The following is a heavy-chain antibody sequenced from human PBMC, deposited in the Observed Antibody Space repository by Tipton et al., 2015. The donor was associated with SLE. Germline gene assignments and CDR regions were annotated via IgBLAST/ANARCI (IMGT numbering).Heavy chain of an antibody. V-gene: IGHV4-31*02. CDR1: GGSISSGGYY. Sequence: LRLSCTVSGGSISSGGYYWSWIRQHPGKGLEWIGYIYYSGSTYYNPSLKSRVTISVDTSKNQFSLKLSSVTAADTAVYYCARVGGGGTIDYWGQGTLVTVSS. CDR3: ARVGGGGTIDY. D-gene: IGHD2-15*01. J-gene: IGHJ4*02. CDR2: IYYSGST.